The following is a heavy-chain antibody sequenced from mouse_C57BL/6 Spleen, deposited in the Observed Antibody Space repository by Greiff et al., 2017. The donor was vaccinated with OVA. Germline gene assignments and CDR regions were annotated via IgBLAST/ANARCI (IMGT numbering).Heavy chain of an antibody. CDR3: ARENAMDY. CDR1: GYSIPSGYY. J-gene: IGHJ4*01. V-gene: IGHV3-6*01. Sequence: EVKVEESGPGLVKPSQSLSLTCSVTGYSIPSGYYWNWIRPFPGNKLEWMGYISYDGSTNYNPSLNNRISITRDTSKNQFFLKFNSVTTEDTSTYYCARENAMDYWGQGTSVTVSS. CDR2: ISYDGST.